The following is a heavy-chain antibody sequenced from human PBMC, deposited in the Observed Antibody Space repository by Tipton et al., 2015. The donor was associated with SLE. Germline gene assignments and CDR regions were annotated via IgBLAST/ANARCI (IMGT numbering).Heavy chain of an antibody. V-gene: IGHV4-39*07. CDR3: VRDFWSQIVGAGGAFHL. CDR1: GGSISSSSYY. CDR2: IYYSGST. Sequence: GLVKPSETLSLICTVSGGSISSSSYYWGWIRQSPGKGLEWIGSIYYSGSTRYNPSLKSRVTISVDTSKNQFSLKLSSVTAADSAVYYCVRDFWSQIVGAGGAFHLWGQGTMVTVSS. J-gene: IGHJ3*01. D-gene: IGHD1-26*01.